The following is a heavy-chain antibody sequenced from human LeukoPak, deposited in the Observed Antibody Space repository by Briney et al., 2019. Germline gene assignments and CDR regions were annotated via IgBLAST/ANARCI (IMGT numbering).Heavy chain of an antibody. D-gene: IGHD3-22*01. Sequence: AGGSLRLSCAASGFTFSSYAMSWVRQAPGKGLEWVSAISDSGGSTYYADSVKGRFTISRDNSKNTLYLQMNTLRAEDTAVYYCAKEPLGYDSSGYYYPDAFDIWGQGTMVTVSS. CDR1: GFTFSSYA. CDR2: ISDSGGST. V-gene: IGHV3-23*01. J-gene: IGHJ3*02. CDR3: AKEPLGYDSSGYYYPDAFDI.